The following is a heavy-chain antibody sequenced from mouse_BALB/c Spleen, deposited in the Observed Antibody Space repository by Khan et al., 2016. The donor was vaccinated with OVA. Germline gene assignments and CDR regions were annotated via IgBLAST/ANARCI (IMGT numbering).Heavy chain of an antibody. CDR2: ISTYYGDV. J-gene: IGHJ3*01. CDR1: GYTFTDFT. Sequence: QVQLQQSGAELVRPGVSVKISCKGSGYTFTDFTMHWVKQSHAKSLEWIGVISTYYGDVTYNQKFKGKATMTVDKSSNTAYMELARLTSQDSAIYCCTRGGGGNRFAYWGQGTLVTVSA. CDR3: TRGGGGNRFAY. V-gene: IGHV1S137*01.